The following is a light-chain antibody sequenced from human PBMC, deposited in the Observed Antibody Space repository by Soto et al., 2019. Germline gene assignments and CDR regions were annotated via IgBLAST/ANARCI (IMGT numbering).Light chain of an antibody. CDR1: SGHSSYP. CDR2: VNSDGSH. J-gene: IGLJ3*02. V-gene: IGLV4-69*01. Sequence: QPVLTQSPSASASLGASVKLTCTLTSGHSSYPIAWHQQQPEKGPRYLMKVNSDGSHSKGDGIPDRFSGSSSGAERYLTISSLQSEDEADYYCQTWGTGPWVFGGGTKVTVL. CDR3: QTWGTGPWV.